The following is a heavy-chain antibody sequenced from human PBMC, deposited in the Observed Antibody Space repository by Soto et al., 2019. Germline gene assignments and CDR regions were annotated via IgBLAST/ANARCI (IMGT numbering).Heavy chain of an antibody. CDR3: AGDVSAGSSSLYLDAFDI. V-gene: IGHV3-7*05. CDR2: ITKDGSTI. D-gene: IGHD6-13*01. Sequence: EVQLVESGGDLVQPGGSLRLSCAASGFSFGSSWMTWVRQAPGKGLEWVANITKDGSTINYLDSVRGRFTVSRDNAKNSLYLEMNSLRVEYTALYYCAGDVSAGSSSLYLDAFDIWGQGTMVTVSS. J-gene: IGHJ3*02. CDR1: GFSFGSSW.